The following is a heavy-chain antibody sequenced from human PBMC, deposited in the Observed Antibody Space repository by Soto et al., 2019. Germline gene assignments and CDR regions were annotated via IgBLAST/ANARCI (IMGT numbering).Heavy chain of an antibody. CDR3: ARGMGRYFDL. CDR2: ISARGRT. CDR1: GDSISNFY. V-gene: IGHV4-4*07. J-gene: IGHJ2*01. D-gene: IGHD2-8*01. Sequence: SETLSLTCTVSGDSISNFYWSWIRQPTGKGLESLGRISARGRTNYNPSLQSRVAMSLDTSKNQFSLRLTSLSAADTAVYFCARGMGRYFDLWGRGTLVTVSS.